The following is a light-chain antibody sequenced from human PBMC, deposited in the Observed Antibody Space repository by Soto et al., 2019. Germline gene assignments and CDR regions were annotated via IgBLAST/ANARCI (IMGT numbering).Light chain of an antibody. CDR2: EDN. V-gene: IGLV6-57*01. Sequence: NFMLTQPHSVSESPGKTVTISCTRSSGSIASNYVQWYQQRPGSSPTTVIYEDNQRPSGVPDRFSGSIDSSSNSASLTISGLKTEVEADYYCQSYDSSNPYWVFGGGTKLTVL. CDR1: SGSIASNY. CDR3: QSYDSSNPYWV. J-gene: IGLJ3*02.